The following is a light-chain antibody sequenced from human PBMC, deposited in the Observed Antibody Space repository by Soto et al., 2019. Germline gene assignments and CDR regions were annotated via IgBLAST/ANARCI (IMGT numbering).Light chain of an antibody. CDR1: QSVSSN. J-gene: IGKJ1*01. CDR2: GAS. CDR3: QQYNNWPPRKT. Sequence: EIVMTQSPATLSVSPGERATLSCRASQSVSSNLAWYQQKPGQAPRLLIYGASTRATGIPARFSGSGSGTEFTLTISSLQSEAFAVYYCQQYNNWPPRKTLDQGTKVEI. V-gene: IGKV3-15*01.